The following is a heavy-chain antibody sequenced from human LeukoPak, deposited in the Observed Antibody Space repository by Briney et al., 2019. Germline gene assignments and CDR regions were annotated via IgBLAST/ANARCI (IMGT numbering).Heavy chain of an antibody. J-gene: IGHJ3*02. D-gene: IGHD2-2*01. CDR3: ARDSSDMVVVPAAMSDAFDI. Sequence: GGSLRLSCAASGFTFSSYSMNWVRQAPGKGLEWVSYISSSSSTIYYADSVKGRFTISRDNAKNSLYLQMNSLRAEDTAVYYCARDSSDMVVVPAAMSDAFDIWGQGTMVTVSS. CDR1: GFTFSSYS. V-gene: IGHV3-48*01. CDR2: ISSSSSTI.